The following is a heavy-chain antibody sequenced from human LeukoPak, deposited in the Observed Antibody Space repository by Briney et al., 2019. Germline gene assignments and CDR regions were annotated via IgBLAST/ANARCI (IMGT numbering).Heavy chain of an antibody. CDR3: ARTLGPPYYYGSGSYDFDY. D-gene: IGHD3-10*01. CDR1: GYTFTSYG. J-gene: IGHJ4*02. Sequence: ASVKVSCKASGYTFTSYGISWVRQAPGQGLEWMGWISAYNGNTNYAQKLQGRVTMTTDTSTSTAHMELRSLRSDDTAVYYCARTLGPPYYYGSGSYDFDYWGQGTLVTVSS. CDR2: ISAYNGNT. V-gene: IGHV1-18*04.